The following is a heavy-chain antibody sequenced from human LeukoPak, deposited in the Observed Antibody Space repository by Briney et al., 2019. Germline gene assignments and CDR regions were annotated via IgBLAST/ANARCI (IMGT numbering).Heavy chain of an antibody. J-gene: IGHJ4*02. V-gene: IGHV4-38-2*01. Sequence: SETLSLTCAVSGYSISSGYYWGWIRQPPGKGLEWIGSVYHSGSTYYNPSLKSRVTISVDTSKNQFSLKLSSVTAADTAVYYCARTSSGIDYWGQGTLVTVSS. CDR2: VYHSGST. D-gene: IGHD3-22*01. CDR1: GYSISSGYY. CDR3: ARTSSGIDY.